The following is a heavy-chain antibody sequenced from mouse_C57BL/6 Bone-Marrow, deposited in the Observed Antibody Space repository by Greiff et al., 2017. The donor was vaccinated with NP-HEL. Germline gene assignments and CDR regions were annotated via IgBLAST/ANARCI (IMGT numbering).Heavy chain of an antibody. Sequence: EVKLVESGGDLVKPGASLKLSCAASGFTFSSYGMSWVRQTPDKRLEWVATISSGGRYIYYPDSVKGRSTIARDNAKNTLYLQMSSLKSEDTAMYYCARHYYSNYFDYWGQGTTLTVSS. CDR2: ISSGGRYI. V-gene: IGHV5-6*01. CDR1: GFTFSSYG. J-gene: IGHJ2*01. D-gene: IGHD2-5*01. CDR3: ARHYYSNYFDY.